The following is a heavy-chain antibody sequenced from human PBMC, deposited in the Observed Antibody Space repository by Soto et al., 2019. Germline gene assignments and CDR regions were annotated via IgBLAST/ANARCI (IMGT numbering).Heavy chain of an antibody. CDR3: ARERSAAGTGWFDP. V-gene: IGHV1-8*01. D-gene: IGHD6-13*01. Sequence: GASVKVSCKASGYTFTSYDINWVRQATGQGLEWMGWMNPNSGNTGYAQEFQGRVTMTRNTSISTAYMELSSLRYEDTAVYYCARERSAAGTGWFDPWGQGTLVTVS. CDR1: GYTFTSYD. J-gene: IGHJ5*02. CDR2: MNPNSGNT.